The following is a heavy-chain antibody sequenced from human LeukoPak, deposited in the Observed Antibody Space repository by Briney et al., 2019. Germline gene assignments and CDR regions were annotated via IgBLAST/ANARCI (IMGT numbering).Heavy chain of an antibody. Sequence: GESLKISCKGSGYSFTSYWIGWVRQMPGKGLEWMGIIYPGDSDTRYSPSFQGQVTISADKSISTAYLQWSSLKASDTAMYYCARHDDVLLWFGELLGPHYFDYWGQGTLVTVSS. V-gene: IGHV5-51*01. CDR3: ARHDDVLLWFGELLGPHYFDY. CDR2: IYPGDSDT. J-gene: IGHJ4*02. CDR1: GYSFTSYW. D-gene: IGHD3-10*01.